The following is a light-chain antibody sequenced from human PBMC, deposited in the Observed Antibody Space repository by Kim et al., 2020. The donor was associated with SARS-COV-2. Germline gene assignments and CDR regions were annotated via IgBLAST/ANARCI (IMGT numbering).Light chain of an antibody. CDR2: DIS. CDR3: TSYTTFRTLL. V-gene: IGLV2-14*03. CDR1: SSDISGYNF. Sequence: QSVLTQPASVSGSPGQSITISCTGTSSDISGYNFVYWYQQHPGKAPKLMIYDISNRPSGVPNRFSGSKSGNTASLTVSELQSEDEAHYYCTSYTTFRTLLFGGGTQLTVL. J-gene: IGLJ2*01.